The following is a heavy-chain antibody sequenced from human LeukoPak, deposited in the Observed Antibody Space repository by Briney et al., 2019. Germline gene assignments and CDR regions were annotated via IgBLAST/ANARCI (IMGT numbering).Heavy chain of an antibody. J-gene: IGHJ4*02. Sequence: PSETLSLTCTVSGGSISSYYWSWMRQPPGKGLEWVANIKQDGSEKYYVDSVKGRFTISRDNAKSSLYLQMNSLRAEDTAVYYCASTFVGRREWGQGTLVTVSS. CDR1: GGSISSYY. CDR3: ASTFVGRRE. D-gene: IGHD3-16*01. V-gene: IGHV3-7*01. CDR2: IKQDGSEK.